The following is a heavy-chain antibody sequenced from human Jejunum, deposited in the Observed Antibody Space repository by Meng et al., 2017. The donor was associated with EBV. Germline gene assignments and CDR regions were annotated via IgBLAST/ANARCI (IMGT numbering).Heavy chain of an antibody. CDR1: GFTFTTSA. CDR3: AKLVRD. Sequence: EVQLLGSGVGFVQAGWSLRLSCAASGFTFTTSAMSWVRQAPGKWVEWVSVITGSGGSTYYADSVKGRFTISRDSSKNTLYLHMNSLRAEDTAVYYCAKLVRDWGQGTLVTVSS. D-gene: IGHD2/OR15-2a*01. J-gene: IGHJ4*02. CDR2: ITGSGGST. V-gene: IGHV3-23*01.